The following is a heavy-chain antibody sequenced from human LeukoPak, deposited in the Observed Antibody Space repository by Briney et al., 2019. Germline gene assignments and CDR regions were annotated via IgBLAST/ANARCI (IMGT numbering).Heavy chain of an antibody. V-gene: IGHV3-7*01. J-gene: IGHJ4*02. CDR2: IKQDGSEK. Sequence: GSLRLSCAASGFTFSSYWMSWVRQAPGKGLEWVANIKQDGSEKYYVDSVKGRFTISRDNAKNSLYLQMNSLRAEDTAVYYCARIWDEDGYNYYFDYWGQGTLVTVSS. CDR3: ARIWDEDGYNYYFDY. D-gene: IGHD5-24*01. CDR1: GFTFSSYW.